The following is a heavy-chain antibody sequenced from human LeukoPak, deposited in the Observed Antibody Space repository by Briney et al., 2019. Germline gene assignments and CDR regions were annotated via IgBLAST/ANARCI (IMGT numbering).Heavy chain of an antibody. V-gene: IGHV1-2*02. CDR2: INPNTGGT. Sequence: ASVEVSCKASGYTFTGYYMHWVRQAPGQGLEWMGWINPNTGGTNYAQKFRGRVTMTRDTSITTGYMELSRPRSDDTAVYYCARGPYDRYTAMPYYFDYWGQGTLVTVSS. D-gene: IGHD2-2*01. CDR3: ARGPYDRYTAMPYYFDY. CDR1: GYTFTGYY. J-gene: IGHJ4*02.